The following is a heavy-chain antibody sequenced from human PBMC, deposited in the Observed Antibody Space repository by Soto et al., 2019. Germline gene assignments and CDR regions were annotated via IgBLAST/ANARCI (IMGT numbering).Heavy chain of an antibody. CDR3: ARVWGDYDFWSGYYWRYGMDV. CDR1: GFTFSSHW. V-gene: IGHV3-74*01. Sequence: GGSLRLSCAGSGFTFSSHWMHWVRQAPGKGLVWVSRINSDGSSTSYADSVKGRFTISRDNAKNTLYLQMNSLRAEDTAVYYCARVWGDYDFWSGYYWRYGMDVWGQGTTVTVSS. J-gene: IGHJ6*02. CDR2: INSDGSST. D-gene: IGHD3-3*01.